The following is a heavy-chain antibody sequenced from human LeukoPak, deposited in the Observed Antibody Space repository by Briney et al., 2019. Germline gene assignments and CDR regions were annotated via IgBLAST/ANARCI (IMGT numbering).Heavy chain of an antibody. Sequence: ASVKVSCKASGYTFTIYYIHWVRQAPGQALEWMGIINPSGGSTSYAQKFQGRVTMTRDTSTSTVYMELSSLRSEDTAMYYCTRDSYSGYDRSLGYWGQGTLVTVSS. CDR1: GYTFTIYY. D-gene: IGHD5-12*01. CDR3: TRDSYSGYDRSLGY. CDR2: INPSGGST. J-gene: IGHJ4*02. V-gene: IGHV1-46*03.